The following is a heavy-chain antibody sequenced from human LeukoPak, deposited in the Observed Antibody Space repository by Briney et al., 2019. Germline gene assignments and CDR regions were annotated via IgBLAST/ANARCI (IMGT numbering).Heavy chain of an antibody. D-gene: IGHD3-3*01. CDR2: IYHSGST. CDR1: GYSISSGYY. Sequence: PSETLSLTCTVSGYSISSGYYWGWIRQPPGKGLEWIGSIYHSGSTYYNPSLKSRVTISVDTSKSQFSLKVRYVTAADTAVYYCARGLNDSWTGENYWGQGTLVTVSS. J-gene: IGHJ4*02. V-gene: IGHV4-38-2*02. CDR3: ARGLNDSWTGENY.